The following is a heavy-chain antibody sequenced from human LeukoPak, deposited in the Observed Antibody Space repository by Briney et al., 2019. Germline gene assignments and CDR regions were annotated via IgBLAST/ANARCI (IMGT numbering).Heavy chain of an antibody. CDR2: ISGSGGST. J-gene: IGHJ4*02. CDR1: GFTFSSYS. D-gene: IGHD4-17*01. V-gene: IGHV3-23*01. CDR3: AKDLLAYGDYPHPGY. Sequence: PGGFLRLSCAASGFTFSSYSMNWVRQAPGKGLEWVSAISGSGGSTYYADSVKGRFTISRDNSKNTLYLQMNSLRAEDTAVYYCAKDLLAYGDYPHPGYWGQGTLVTVSS.